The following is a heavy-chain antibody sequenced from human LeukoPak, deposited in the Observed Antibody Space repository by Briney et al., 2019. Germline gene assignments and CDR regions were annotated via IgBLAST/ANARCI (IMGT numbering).Heavy chain of an antibody. CDR3: ARDSKLYCSSTSGYMDV. V-gene: IGHV4-34*01. CDR2: INHSGST. Sequence: PSETLSLTCAVYGGSFSGYYWSWIRQPPGKGLEWIGEINHSGSTNYNPSLKSRVTISVDTSKNQFSLKLSSVTAADTAVYYCARDSKLYCSSTSGYMDVWGKGTTVTVSS. J-gene: IGHJ6*04. D-gene: IGHD2-2*01. CDR1: GGSFSGYY.